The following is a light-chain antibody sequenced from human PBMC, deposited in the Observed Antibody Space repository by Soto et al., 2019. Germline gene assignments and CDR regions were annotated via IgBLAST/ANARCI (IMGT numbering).Light chain of an antibody. CDR3: QEYYSYSST. Sequence: DIQMTQSPSTLSASVGDRVTITCRASQSIRSWLAWYQQKPGKAPKVLIYDVSSFESGVPSRFSGSGSGTEFPLTISSLQPDDFAAYYCQEYYSYSSTFGQGTKLQIK. V-gene: IGKV1-5*01. CDR1: QSIRSW. CDR2: DVS. J-gene: IGKJ2*01.